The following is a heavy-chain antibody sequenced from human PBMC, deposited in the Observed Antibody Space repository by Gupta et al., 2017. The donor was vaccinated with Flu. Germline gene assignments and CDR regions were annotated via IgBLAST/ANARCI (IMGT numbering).Heavy chain of an antibody. CDR3: AKLLSGITIFGVEKNSGAFDI. Sequence: QVQLVESGGGVVQPGRSLRLSCAASGFTFSSYGMHWVRQAPGKGLEWVAVISYDGSNKYYADSVKGRFTISRDNSKNTLYLQMNSLRAEDTAVYYCAKLLSGITIFGVEKNSGAFDIWGQGTMVTVSS. V-gene: IGHV3-30*18. CDR2: ISYDGSNK. CDR1: GFTFSSYG. D-gene: IGHD3-3*01. J-gene: IGHJ3*02.